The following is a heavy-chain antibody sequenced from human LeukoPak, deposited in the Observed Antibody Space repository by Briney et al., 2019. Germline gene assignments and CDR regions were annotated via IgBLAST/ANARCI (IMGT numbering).Heavy chain of an antibody. CDR2: ISPSGTDI. CDR3: AKDRGAGYYDSSGYLLYYYYMDV. Sequence: GGSLRLSCAVSGFTFTDTYMTWIRQAPGKGLESLSYISPSGTDISYADSVKGRFTISRDNSKNTLYLQMNSLRAEDTAVYYCAKDRGAGYYDSSGYLLYYYYMDVWGKGTTVTISS. D-gene: IGHD3-22*01. V-gene: IGHV3-11*01. CDR1: GFTFTDTY. J-gene: IGHJ6*03.